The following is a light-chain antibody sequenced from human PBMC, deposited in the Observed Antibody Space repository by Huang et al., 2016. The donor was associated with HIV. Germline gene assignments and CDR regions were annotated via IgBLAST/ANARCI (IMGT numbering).Light chain of an antibody. CDR1: NSVLYTPNKKNY. CDR3: QQYDSLIT. CDR2: WAS. V-gene: IGKV4-1*01. Sequence: IVMTQSPDSLAVSLGDRATINCKSSNSVLYTPNKKNYLAWFQERQGQPPKLTIYWASTREFGVPDRFSGSGSGTDFTLTINNLQAEDVAVYYCQQYDSLITFGPGTRLDIK. J-gene: IGKJ5*01.